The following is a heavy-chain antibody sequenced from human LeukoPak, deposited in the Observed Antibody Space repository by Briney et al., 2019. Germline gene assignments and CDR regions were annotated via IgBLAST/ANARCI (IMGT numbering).Heavy chain of an antibody. CDR2: ISSSGNTI. CDR1: GFTFSSYE. D-gene: IGHD3/OR15-3a*01. V-gene: IGHV3-48*03. J-gene: IGHJ4*02. Sequence: GGSLRLSCAASGFTFSSYEMNWVRQAPRKGLEWVSYISSSGNTIYYADSVKGRFTISRDNAKNSLYLQMNSLRAEDTAVYYCARDWDWGSFDYWGQGTLVTVSS. CDR3: ARDWDWGSFDY.